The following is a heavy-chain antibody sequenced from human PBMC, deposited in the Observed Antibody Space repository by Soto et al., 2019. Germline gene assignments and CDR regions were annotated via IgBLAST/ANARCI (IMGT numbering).Heavy chain of an antibody. CDR3: ARGILCSSTSCYFVD. D-gene: IGHD2-2*01. V-gene: IGHV4-31*03. CDR2: IYYSGST. J-gene: IGHJ4*02. Sequence: SETLSLTCTVSGGSISGYYWSWIRQHPGKGLEWIGYIYYSGSTYYNPSLKSRVTISVDTSKNQFSLKLSSVTAADTAVYYCARGILCSSTSCYFVDWGQGTLVTVSS. CDR1: GGSISGYY.